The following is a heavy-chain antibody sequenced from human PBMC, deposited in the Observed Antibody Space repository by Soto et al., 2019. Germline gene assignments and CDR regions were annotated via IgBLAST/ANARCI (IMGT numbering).Heavy chain of an antibody. CDR3: AKATATGGGAFDI. D-gene: IGHD2-8*02. J-gene: IGHJ3*02. V-gene: IGHV3-23*01. CDR1: GFICSSYD. CDR2: ILVDGRT. Sequence: GGSLRLSCAASGFICSSYDMSWVRQAPGKGLEWVSTILVDGRTFYVDSVEGRFTISRDSSQNTVCLQMNSLTAGDTALYYCAKATATGGGAFDICGQGTMVTVSS.